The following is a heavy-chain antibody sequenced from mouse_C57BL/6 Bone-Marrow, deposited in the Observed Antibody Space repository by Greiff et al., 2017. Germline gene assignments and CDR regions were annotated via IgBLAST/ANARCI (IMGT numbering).Heavy chain of an antibody. Sequence: QVQLQQPGAELVKPGASVKLSCKASGYTFTSYWMQWVKQRPGQGLEWIGEIDPSDSYTNYNQKFKGKATLTVDTSSSTAYMQRSSLTSEDSAVYYCASSDGYYWGQGTTLTVSS. CDR2: IDPSDSYT. D-gene: IGHD2-3*01. V-gene: IGHV1-50*01. J-gene: IGHJ2*01. CDR3: ASSDGYY. CDR1: GYTFTSYW.